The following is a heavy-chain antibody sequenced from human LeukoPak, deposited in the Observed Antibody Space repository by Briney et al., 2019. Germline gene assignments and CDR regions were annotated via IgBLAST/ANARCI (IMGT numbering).Heavy chain of an antibody. CDR2: ISGSGGST. CDR3: AKDGYSGSPYYFDY. D-gene: IGHD1-26*01. V-gene: IGHV3-23*01. CDR1: GFTFSSYA. J-gene: IGHJ4*02. Sequence: TGGSLRLSCAASGFTFSSYAMSWVRQAPGKGLEWVSAISGSGGSTYCADSVKGRFTISRDNSKNTLYLQMNSLRAEDTAVYYCAKDGYSGSPYYFDYWGQGTLVTVSS.